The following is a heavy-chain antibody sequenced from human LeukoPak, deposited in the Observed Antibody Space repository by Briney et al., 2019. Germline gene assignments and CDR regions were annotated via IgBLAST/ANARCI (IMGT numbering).Heavy chain of an antibody. CDR2: TSYDGSYR. D-gene: IGHD3-3*01. CDR3: ARGQRAHVEWSSYMDV. V-gene: IGHV3-30*04. Sequence: WGSLRLSCVASGFTDYAIHWVRQAPGKVLEWVAVTSYDGSYRYYADSVKGRFTISRDNSQNTFYLQMTSLRAEDTAVYYCARGQRAHVEWSSYMDVWGKGTTVTVSS. CDR1: GFTDYA. J-gene: IGHJ6*03.